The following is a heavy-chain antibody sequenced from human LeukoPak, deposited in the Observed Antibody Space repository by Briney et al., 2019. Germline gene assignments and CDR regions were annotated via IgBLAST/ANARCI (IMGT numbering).Heavy chain of an antibody. J-gene: IGHJ6*02. CDR2: IHYSGTT. CDR1: GGSFSGYY. V-gene: IGHV4-59*08. Sequence: PSETLSLTCAVYGGSFSGYYWSWIRQPPGKGLEWIGYIHYSGTTNYNPSLKSRVTMSVDTSNNHLSLRLTSVTAADTALYYCARHSYNYYGLDVWGQGTTITVSS. CDR3: ARHSYNYYGLDV.